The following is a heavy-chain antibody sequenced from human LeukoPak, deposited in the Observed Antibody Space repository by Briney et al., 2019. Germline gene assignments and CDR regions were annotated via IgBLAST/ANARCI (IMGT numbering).Heavy chain of an antibody. J-gene: IGHJ5*02. D-gene: IGHD5-18*01. CDR1: GFSFSSDG. Sequence: PGGTLRLSCVASGFSFSSDGMSWVRQAPGRGLEWVSGILGGAGSTYYADSVKGRFTISRDNSKNTLYLQMNSLRAEDTAVYYCAKDPIGYSYGFDWFDPWGQGTLVTVSS. CDR2: ILGGAGST. V-gene: IGHV3-23*01. CDR3: AKDPIGYSYGFDWFDP.